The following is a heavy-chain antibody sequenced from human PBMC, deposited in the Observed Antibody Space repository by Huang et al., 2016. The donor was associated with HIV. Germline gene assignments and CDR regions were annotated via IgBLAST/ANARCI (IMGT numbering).Heavy chain of an antibody. J-gene: IGHJ4*02. CDR3: ARTGSYYYGSGSYHFGDY. Sequence: QVQLVASGGGVVQPGRSLRLSCAASGFAFSSYAMHWVRQAPGKGLEGLAVISMDVRNKNYAHAVKGRFTISRDNSKGTVYLQMNSLRPEDTAVYSCARTGSYYYGSGSYHFGDYWGQGTLVTVSS. V-gene: IGHV3-30*04. CDR1: GFAFSSYA. D-gene: IGHD3-10*01. CDR2: ISMDVRNK.